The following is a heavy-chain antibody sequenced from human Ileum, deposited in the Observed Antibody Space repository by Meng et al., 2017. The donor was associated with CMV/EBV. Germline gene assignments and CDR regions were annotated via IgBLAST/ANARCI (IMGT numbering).Heavy chain of an antibody. CDR2: IWYDGSNK. Sequence: GESLKISCAASGFTFSSYGMHWVRQAPGKGLEWAAVIWYDGSNKYYADSVKGRFTISRDNSKNTLYLQMNSLRAEDTAVYYCAKDPSTVTTEGSDASGYWGQGTLVTVSS. CDR3: AKDPSTVTTEGSDASGY. V-gene: IGHV3-33*06. D-gene: IGHD4-17*01. CDR1: GFTFSSYG. J-gene: IGHJ4*02.